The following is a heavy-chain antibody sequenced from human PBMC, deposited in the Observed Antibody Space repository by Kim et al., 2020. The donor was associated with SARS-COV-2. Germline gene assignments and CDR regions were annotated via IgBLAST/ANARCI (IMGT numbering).Heavy chain of an antibody. V-gene: IGHV3-9*01. CDR3: GKDLVPGGVDV. Sequence: GGSLRLSCIVSGFTFNRYAMHWVRQAPGKGLEWVGGFSLDSNRIDYADSVKGRFTISRDFAKNSLYLQMNSLRVDDTALYYCGKDLVPGGVDVWGQGTTVTVSS. CDR1: GFTFNRYA. D-gene: IGHD2-8*02. CDR2: FSLDSNRI. J-gene: IGHJ6*02.